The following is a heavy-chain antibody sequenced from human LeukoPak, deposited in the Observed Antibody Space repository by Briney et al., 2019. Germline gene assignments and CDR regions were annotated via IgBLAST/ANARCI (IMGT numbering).Heavy chain of an antibody. Sequence: SQTLSLTCAISGDSVSSNSAAWNWIRQSPSRGLEWLGRTNYRSKWYHDYAVSVKSRITINPDTSKNQFSQQLNSVTPEDTAVYYCARDGSWPAPERDAFTIWGQGIMVTVSS. J-gene: IGHJ3*02. CDR1: GDSVSSNSAA. CDR3: ARDGSWPAPERDAFTI. D-gene: IGHD3-10*01. CDR2: TNYRSKWYH. V-gene: IGHV6-1*01.